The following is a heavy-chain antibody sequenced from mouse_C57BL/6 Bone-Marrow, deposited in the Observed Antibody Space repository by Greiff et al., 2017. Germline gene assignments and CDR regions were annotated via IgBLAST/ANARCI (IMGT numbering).Heavy chain of an antibody. J-gene: IGHJ2*01. CDR2: IYPGDGDT. CDR1: GYAFSSSW. CDR3: ARRKLLRYYFDY. V-gene: IGHV1-82*01. Sequence: VKLVESGPELVKPGASVKISCKASGYAFSSSWMNWVKQRPGKGLEWIGRIYPGDGDTNYNGKFKGKATLTADKSSSTAYMQLSSLTSEDSAVYFCARRKLLRYYFDYWGQGTTLTVSS. D-gene: IGHD1-1*01.